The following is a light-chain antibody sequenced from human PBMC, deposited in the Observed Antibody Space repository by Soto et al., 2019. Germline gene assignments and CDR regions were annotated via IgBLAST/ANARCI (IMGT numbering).Light chain of an antibody. CDR2: EVS. V-gene: IGLV2-14*01. Sequence: SVLTQPASVSGSPGQSITISCTGTSSDVGGYNYVSWYQQHPGKAPKLMIFEVSSRPPGVSNRFSGSKSGNTASLTISGLQAEDEADYYCSSYTSSSTYVFGTGTKVTVL. CDR1: SSDVGGYNY. J-gene: IGLJ1*01. CDR3: SSYTSSSTYV.